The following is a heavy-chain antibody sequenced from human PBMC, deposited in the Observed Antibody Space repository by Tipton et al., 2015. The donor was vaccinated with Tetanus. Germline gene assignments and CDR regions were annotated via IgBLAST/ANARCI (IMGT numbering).Heavy chain of an antibody. CDR3: AAESFRSGDDYIDV. Sequence: QSGPEVKKPGTSVKVSCKASGFTFRRSAVQWVRLARGQRPEWIGWIVVGTGSTNYAQKFQDRVTITRDMSTSTVYMELSRLRSVDTAMYYCAAESFRSGDDYIDVCGKGTTAIVSS. J-gene: IGHJ6*03. V-gene: IGHV1-58*01. CDR2: IVVGTGST. D-gene: IGHD3-3*01. CDR1: GFTFRRSA.